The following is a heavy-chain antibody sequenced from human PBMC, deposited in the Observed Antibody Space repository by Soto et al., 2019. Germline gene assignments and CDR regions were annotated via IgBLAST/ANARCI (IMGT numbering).Heavy chain of an antibody. Sequence: ASVKVSCKASGYTFTGYYMHWVRQAPGQGLEWMGWINPNSGGTNYAQKFQGRVTMTRDTSISTAYMELSRLRSDDTAVYYCARVNVVVVAATREYYFDYCGQGPLVTVSS. CDR2: INPNSGGT. CDR1: GYTFTGYY. CDR3: ARVNVVVVAATREYYFDY. V-gene: IGHV1-2*02. D-gene: IGHD2-15*01. J-gene: IGHJ4*02.